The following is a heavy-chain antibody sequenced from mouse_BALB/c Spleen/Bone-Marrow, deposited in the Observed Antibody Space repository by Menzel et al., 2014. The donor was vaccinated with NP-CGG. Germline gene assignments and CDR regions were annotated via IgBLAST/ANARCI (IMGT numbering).Heavy chain of an antibody. D-gene: IGHD1-2*01. CDR3: ARGHYYGYYFDY. Sequence: DVKLVESGPELVKPGASMKISCKASGYSFTGYTMNWVKQSHGKNLEWIGLINPYNGGTSYNQKFKGKATLTVDKSSSTAYMELLSLTSEDSAVYYCARGHYYGYYFDYWGQGTTLTVSS. CDR2: INPYNGGT. J-gene: IGHJ2*01. CDR1: GYSFTGYT. V-gene: IGHV1-18*01.